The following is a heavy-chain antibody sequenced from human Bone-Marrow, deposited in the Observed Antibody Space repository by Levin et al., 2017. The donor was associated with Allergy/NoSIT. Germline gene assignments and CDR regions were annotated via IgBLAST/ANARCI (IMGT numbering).Heavy chain of an antibody. CDR1: GFTFSSYW. J-gene: IGHJ4*02. D-gene: IGHD2-2*01. V-gene: IGHV3-74*01. CDR2: IKSDGSYT. CDR3: ATEGLYCSSPSCSNH. Sequence: ETLSLTCAASGFTFSSYWMHWVRQAPGKGLVWVSRIKSDGSYTSYADSVKGRFTISRDNAKNTLYLQMNSLRAEDTAVYYCATEGLYCSSPSCSNHWGQGTLVTVSS.